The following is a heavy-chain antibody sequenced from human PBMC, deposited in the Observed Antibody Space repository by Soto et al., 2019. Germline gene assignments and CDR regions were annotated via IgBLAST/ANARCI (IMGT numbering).Heavy chain of an antibody. Sequence: WGSLRLSCAASGFTFSGSTMNWVRQAPGKGLEWVSSISSDSVWIYYAASVKGRFTISRDNAKNSLFLQMGSLRAEDTAVYYCASGSYGDYSDWGQGTLVTVSS. D-gene: IGHD4-17*01. CDR2: ISSDSVWI. CDR1: GFTFSGST. CDR3: ASGSYGDYSD. V-gene: IGHV3-21*01. J-gene: IGHJ4*02.